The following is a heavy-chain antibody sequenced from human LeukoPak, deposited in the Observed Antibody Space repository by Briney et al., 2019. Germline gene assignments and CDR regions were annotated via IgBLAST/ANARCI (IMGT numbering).Heavy chain of an antibody. D-gene: IGHD1-7*01. J-gene: IGHJ4*02. Sequence: GGSLRLSCAASGFTFSSYGMHWVRQAPGKGLEWVSYISSSSSTIYYADSVKGRFTISRDNAKNSLYLQMNSLRAEDTAVYYCARSSRELGGYAPWELMPPFWGQGTLVTVSS. CDR2: ISSSSSTI. CDR3: ARSSRELGGYAPWELMPPF. V-gene: IGHV3-48*01. CDR1: GFTFSSYG.